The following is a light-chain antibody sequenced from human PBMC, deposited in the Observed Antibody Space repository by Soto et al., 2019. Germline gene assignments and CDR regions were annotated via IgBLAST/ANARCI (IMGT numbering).Light chain of an antibody. CDR2: ATS. CDR1: QSVSRTY. Sequence: EIVLTQSPGTLSLSPGARPTFCCRASQSVSRTYLAWYQQKPVPPPRLLIYATSSTATGIPDWFSGSWSGTYFTLTISRLEPEDFAVYYCQQYGRSGTFGQGTKVDIK. CDR3: QQYGRSGT. V-gene: IGKV3-20*01. J-gene: IGKJ1*01.